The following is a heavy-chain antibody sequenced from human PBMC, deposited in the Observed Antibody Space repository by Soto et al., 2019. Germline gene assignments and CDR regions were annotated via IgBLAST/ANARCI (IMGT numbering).Heavy chain of an antibody. CDR1: GYSFTSYW. CDR2: IYPGDSDT. V-gene: IGHV5-51*01. D-gene: IGHD2-15*01. J-gene: IGHJ6*02. CDR3: ARHAYCSGRSCYSSYYYGMDV. Sequence: GESLKISCKGSGYSFTSYWIGWVRQMPGKGLEWMGIIYPGDSDTRYSPSFQGQVSISADKSISTAYLQWSSLKASDTAMYYCARHAYCSGRSCYSSYYYGMDVWGQGTTVTVSS.